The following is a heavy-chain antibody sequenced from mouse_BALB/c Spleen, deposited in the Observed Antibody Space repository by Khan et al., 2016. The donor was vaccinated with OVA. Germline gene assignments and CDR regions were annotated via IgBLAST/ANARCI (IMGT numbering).Heavy chain of an antibody. D-gene: IGHD2-1*01. CDR3: ARGDGNSLCWYFDV. J-gene: IGHJ1*01. CDR1: GYTFTSYW. Sequence: ESGAELVRPGASVKLSCKASGYTFTSYWMNWVKQRPGQGLEWIGMIDPSDSETHYNQMFKDKATLTVDKSSSTAYMQLSSLTSEDSAVYYCARGDGNSLCWYFDVWGAGATVTVSS. V-gene: IGHV1-61*01. CDR2: IDPSDSET.